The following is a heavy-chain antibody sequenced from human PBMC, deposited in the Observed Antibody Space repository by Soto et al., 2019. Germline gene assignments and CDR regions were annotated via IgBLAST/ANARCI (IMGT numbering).Heavy chain of an antibody. CDR2: INPSGGST. J-gene: IGHJ6*02. CDR1: GYTFTSYY. V-gene: IGHV1-46*01. D-gene: IGHD1-1*01. CDR3: ARGTKPEAKSYYYYYCCMDF. Sequence: ASVKVSCKASGYTFTSYYMHWVRQAPGQGLEWMGIINPSGGSTSYAQKFQGRVTMTRDTSTSTVYMELSSLRSEDTAVYYCARGTKPEAKSYYYYYCCMDFWDRGTTITVSS.